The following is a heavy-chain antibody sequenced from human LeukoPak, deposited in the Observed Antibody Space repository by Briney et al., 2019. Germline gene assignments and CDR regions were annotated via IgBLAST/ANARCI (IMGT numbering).Heavy chain of an antibody. J-gene: IGHJ3*02. V-gene: IGHV4-39*01. CDR1: GGSISSSSYY. D-gene: IGHD3-3*01. CDR3: ARLLLLEDAFDI. Sequence: SETLSLTCTVSGGSISSSSYYWGWIRQPPGKGLEWIGSIYYSGSTYYNPSLKSRVTISVDTSKNQFSLKLSSVTAADTAVYYCARLLLLEDAFDIWGQGTMVTVSS. CDR2: IYYSGST.